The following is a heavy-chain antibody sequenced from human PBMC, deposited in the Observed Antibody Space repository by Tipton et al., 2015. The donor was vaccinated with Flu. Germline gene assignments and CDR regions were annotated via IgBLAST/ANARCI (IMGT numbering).Heavy chain of an antibody. CDR2: IRYDGSKK. CDR3: AKEGKAAATLDH. V-gene: IGHV3-30*04. CDR1: GFTFSSYA. J-gene: IGHJ4*02. D-gene: IGHD6-13*01. Sequence: SLRLSCAASGFTFSSYAIHWVRQPPGKGLEWVAVIRYDGSKKYFAESVKGRFTISRDNSKNTLYLQMNSLRTEDTAVYYCAKEGKAAATLDHWGQGTLVTVSS.